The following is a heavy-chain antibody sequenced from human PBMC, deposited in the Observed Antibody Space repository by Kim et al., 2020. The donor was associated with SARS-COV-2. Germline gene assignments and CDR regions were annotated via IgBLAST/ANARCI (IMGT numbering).Heavy chain of an antibody. Sequence: ASVKVSCKASGNTFTSYKIHLVRQAPGQRLECMGRINGGDGNTIYSQNFQGRFTITRDTYSTTAYMELRSLRSEDTVVYYRTSTSAVGIWCQGTRVFVSS. CDR2: INGGDGNT. CDR3: TSTSAVGI. V-gene: IGHV1-3*01. J-gene: IGHJ4*02. CDR1: GNTFTSYK. D-gene: IGHD6-13*01.